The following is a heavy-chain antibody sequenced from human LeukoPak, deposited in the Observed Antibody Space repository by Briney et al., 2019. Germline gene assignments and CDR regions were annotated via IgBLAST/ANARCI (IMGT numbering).Heavy chain of an antibody. CDR2: IYHSGST. CDR3: ARLYVGRNYYYYMDV. V-gene: IGHV4-4*02. CDR1: GGSISSSNW. D-gene: IGHD5/OR15-5a*01. J-gene: IGHJ6*03. Sequence: SETLSLTCAVSGGSISSSNWWSWVRQPPGKGLEWIGEIYHSGSTNYNPSLKSRVTISVDTSKNQFSLKLSSVTAADTAVYYCARLYVGRNYYYYMDVWGKGTTVTVSS.